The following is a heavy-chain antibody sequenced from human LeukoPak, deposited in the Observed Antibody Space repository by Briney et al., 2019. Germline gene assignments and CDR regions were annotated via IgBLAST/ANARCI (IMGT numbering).Heavy chain of an antibody. V-gene: IGHV3-74*01. J-gene: IGHJ4*02. CDR3: VRDMGYYDKV. CDR2: INTDGNTR. CDR1: GFTFSSYG. Sequence: GGSLRLSCAASGFTFSSYGMHWDRQAPGKGLVWVSRINTDGNTRDYADSVKGRFTISRDNAKNTLYLQMNSLRAEDTAVYYCVRDMGYYDKVWGQGTLVTVSS. D-gene: IGHD3-22*01.